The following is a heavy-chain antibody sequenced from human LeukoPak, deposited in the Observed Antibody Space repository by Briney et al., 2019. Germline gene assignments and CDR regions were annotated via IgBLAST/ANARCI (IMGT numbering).Heavy chain of an antibody. CDR3: VKGFAGARSCFDY. CDR2: ISYDGRNK. V-gene: IGHV3-30*18. D-gene: IGHD6-13*01. J-gene: IGHJ4*02. Sequence: GGSLRLSCAASGFTFGSYGMHWVRQAPGKGLEWVAVISYDGRNKYYVDSVKGRFTISRDNSKNTLYIQMSSLRAEDTAEYYCVKGFAGARSCFDYWGQGTLVTVSS. CDR1: GFTFGSYG.